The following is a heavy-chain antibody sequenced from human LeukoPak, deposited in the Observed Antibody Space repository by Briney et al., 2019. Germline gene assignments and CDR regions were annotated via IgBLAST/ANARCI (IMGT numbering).Heavy chain of an antibody. V-gene: IGHV4-59*12. J-gene: IGHJ5*02. CDR1: GGSITTYY. CDR3: ARDLGSTVVTLEGWFDP. CDR2: IYYNGVT. Sequence: MPSETLSLTCTVSGGSITTYYCSWIRQSPGKGLEWIGYIYYNGVTNYNPSLRSRVTMSVDTSKNQFSLKLSSVTAADTAVYYCARDLGSTVVTLEGWFDPWGQGTLVTVSS. D-gene: IGHD4-23*01.